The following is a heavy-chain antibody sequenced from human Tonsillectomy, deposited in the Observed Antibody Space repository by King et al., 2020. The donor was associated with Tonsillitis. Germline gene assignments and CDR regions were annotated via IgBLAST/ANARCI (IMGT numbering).Heavy chain of an antibody. D-gene: IGHD2-15*01. CDR3: ASVIYWGYCSGGSCYDAFDI. V-gene: IGHV5-51*01. J-gene: IGHJ3*02. CDR1: GYSFTSYW. CDR2: IYPGDSDT. Sequence: QLVQSGAEVKKPGESLKISCKGSGYSFTSYWIGWVRQMPGKGLEWMGIIYPGDSDTRYSPSFQGQVTISADKSISTAYLQWSSLKASDTAMYYCASVIYWGYCSGGSCYDAFDIWGQGTMVTVSS.